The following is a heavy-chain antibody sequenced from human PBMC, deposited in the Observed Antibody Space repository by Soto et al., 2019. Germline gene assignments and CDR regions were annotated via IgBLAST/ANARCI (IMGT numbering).Heavy chain of an antibody. V-gene: IGHV3-11*01. J-gene: IGHJ5*02. CDR3: ARGGRDYDSSAYYGWFDP. CDR1: GFTFSDYY. D-gene: IGHD3-22*01. CDR2: ISSSGTTM. Sequence: GGSLRLSCAASGFTFSDYYMTWIRRAPGKGLEWVSYISSSGTTMYYADSVKGRFTISRDNAKNSLSLQMNSLRAEDTAVYYCARGGRDYDSSAYYGWFDPWGLGTRVTVPQ.